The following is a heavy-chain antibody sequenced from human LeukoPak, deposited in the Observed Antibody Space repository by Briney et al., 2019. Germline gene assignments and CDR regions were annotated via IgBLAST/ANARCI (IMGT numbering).Heavy chain of an antibody. CDR3: ARDLSAAFDF. D-gene: IGHD6-19*01. Sequence: PGRTLRLSCAASGFPFSSYGMHWVRQAPGKGPEWVARLVYDERSDYANSVKGRFSISRDNSKNTLFLHMSDLRVEDTAVYYCARDLSAAFDFWGQGVLVTVSS. V-gene: IGHV3-33*05. CDR2: LVYDERS. J-gene: IGHJ4*02. CDR1: GFPFSSYG.